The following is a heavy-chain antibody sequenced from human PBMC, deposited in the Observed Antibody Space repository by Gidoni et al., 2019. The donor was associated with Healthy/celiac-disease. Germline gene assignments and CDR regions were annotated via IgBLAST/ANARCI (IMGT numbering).Heavy chain of an antibody. CDR1: GFTFSSYG. V-gene: IGHV3-23*01. CDR2: SSGSGGST. D-gene: IGHD1-26*01. J-gene: IGHJ3*02. CDR3: AKPSSGSYYAFDI. Sequence: VQLLVSGGGLVQPGGSLRLSCVASGFTFSSYGMSWVPQAPGKGLEWGSASSGSGGSTYYADSVKGRFTISRDNSKNTLYLQMNSLRAEDTAVYYCAKPSSGSYYAFDIWGQGTMVTVSS.